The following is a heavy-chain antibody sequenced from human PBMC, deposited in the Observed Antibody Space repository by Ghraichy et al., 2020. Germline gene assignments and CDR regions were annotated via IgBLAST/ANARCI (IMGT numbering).Heavy chain of an antibody. V-gene: IGHV3-30*04. CDR1: GFTFSSYA. J-gene: IGHJ4*02. CDR3: ARAYYDSSGYYDY. CDR2: ISYDGSNK. D-gene: IGHD3-22*01. Sequence: GGSLRLSCAASGFTFSSYAMHWVCQAPGKGLEWVAVISYDGSNKYYADSVKGRFTISRDNSKNTLYLQMNSLRAEDTAVYYCARAYYDSSGYYDYWGQGTLVTVSS.